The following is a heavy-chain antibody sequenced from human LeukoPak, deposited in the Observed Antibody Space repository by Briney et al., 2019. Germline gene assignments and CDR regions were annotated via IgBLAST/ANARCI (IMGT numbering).Heavy chain of an antibody. D-gene: IGHD5-24*01. CDR3: TRVGYIDEGIDY. CDR1: GFTFSAYS. CDR2: INNIGSVT. J-gene: IGHJ4*02. V-gene: IGHV3-48*01. Sequence: GGSLRLSCAASGFTFSAYSLNWVRQAPGKGLEWVSYINNIGSVTHYADSVKGRFTISRDNAKNSVYLQMNSLRAEDTAIYYCTRVGYIDEGIDYWGQGTLVTVSS.